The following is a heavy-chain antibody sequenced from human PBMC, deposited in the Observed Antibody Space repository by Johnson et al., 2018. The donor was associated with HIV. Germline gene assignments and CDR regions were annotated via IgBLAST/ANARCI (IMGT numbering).Heavy chain of an antibody. V-gene: IGHV3-23*04. D-gene: IGHD3-22*01. Sequence: VQLVESGGGLVQPGGSLRLSCAASGFTFSSYAMSWVRQAPGKGLEWVSAISGSGGSTYSADSVKGRFTISRDNSKNTLYLQMNSLRAEGTAVYYCAKHSSGYRDAFDIWGQGTMVTVSS. J-gene: IGHJ3*02. CDR3: AKHSSGYRDAFDI. CDR2: ISGSGGST. CDR1: GFTFSSYA.